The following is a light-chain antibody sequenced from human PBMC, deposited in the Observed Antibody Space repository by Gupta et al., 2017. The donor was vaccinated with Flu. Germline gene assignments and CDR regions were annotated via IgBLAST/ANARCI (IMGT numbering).Light chain of an antibody. Sequence: DIAATPSPLSPPVTPGEPTPIPCWSSQSLLHYNGNNYLHWYQHKPGQSPQFLIYLGSNRASGVPCRFSGSGSGTDFTLKISRVEAEDVGVYYCMQAQRTPRTVGEGTKVEIK. CDR2: LGS. CDR1: QSLLHYNGNNY. J-gene: IGKJ2*02. V-gene: IGKV2-28*01. CDR3: MQAQRTPRT.